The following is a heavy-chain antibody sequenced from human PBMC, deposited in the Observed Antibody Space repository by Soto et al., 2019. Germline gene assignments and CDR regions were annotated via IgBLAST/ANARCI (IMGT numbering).Heavy chain of an antibody. CDR3: ARGSASGYGFDN. Sequence: QVQLQQWGAGLLKPSETLSLTCVVSGGSFSSYYWNWIRQPPGKGLEWIGETHHSGSAKYNSSLESRVAIAVDRSKNQVSLKLSSVTAADPAVYYCARGSASGYGFDNWGQGTVVTVSS. J-gene: IGHJ4*02. D-gene: IGHD3-22*01. V-gene: IGHV4-34*01. CDR1: GGSFSSYY. CDR2: THHSGSA.